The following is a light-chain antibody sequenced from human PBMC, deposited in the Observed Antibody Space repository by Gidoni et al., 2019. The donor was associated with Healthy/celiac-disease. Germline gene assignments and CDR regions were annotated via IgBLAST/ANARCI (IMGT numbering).Light chain of an antibody. CDR1: SSNIRNNY. J-gene: IGLJ2*01. Sequence: QSVLTQPPSVSAAPGQKVTISCPGSSSNIRNNYVSWYQQLPGTAPKLLIYDNNKRPSGIPDRFSGSKSGTSATLGITGLQTGDEADYYCGTWDSSPHVVFGGGTKLTVL. V-gene: IGLV1-51*01. CDR3: GTWDSSPHVV. CDR2: DNN.